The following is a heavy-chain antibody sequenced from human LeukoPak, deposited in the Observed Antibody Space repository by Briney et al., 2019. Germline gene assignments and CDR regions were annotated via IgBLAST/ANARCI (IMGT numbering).Heavy chain of an antibody. D-gene: IGHD2-2*02. CDR2: INHSGST. CDR1: GGSFSGYY. V-gene: IGHV4-34*01. CDR3: ARVGYCSSTSCYNGRTGAFDI. Sequence: SETLSLTCAVYGGSFSGYYWSWIRQPPGKGLEWIGGINHSGSTNYNPSLKSRVTISVDTSKNQFSLKLSSVTAADTAVYYCARVGYCSSTSCYNGRTGAFDIWGQGTMVTVSS. J-gene: IGHJ3*02.